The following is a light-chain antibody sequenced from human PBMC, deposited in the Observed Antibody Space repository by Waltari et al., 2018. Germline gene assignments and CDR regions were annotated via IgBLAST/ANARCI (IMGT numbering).Light chain of an antibody. J-gene: IGLJ2*01. V-gene: IGLV2-14*01. CDR2: DVS. CDR3: SSYTSSSTRVV. Sequence: QSALTQPASVSGSPGQSITIPCTGTSSHVGGHHYLPLYQQPPGKAPKLMIYDVSKRPSGVSNRFSGSKSGNTASLTISGLQAEDEADYYCSSYTSSSTRVVFGGGTKLTVL. CDR1: SSHVGGHHY.